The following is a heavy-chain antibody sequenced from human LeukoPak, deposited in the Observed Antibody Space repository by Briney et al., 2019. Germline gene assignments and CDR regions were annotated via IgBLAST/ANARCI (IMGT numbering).Heavy chain of an antibody. V-gene: IGHV3-74*03. Sequence: PGGSLRLSCAASGFTFSNYWMRWVRQAPGKGLEWVSRVGGDGSSTTYADFVKGPFTISRDNAKNTLYLQMSSLRAEDTAVYYCARLIVGATIDDYWGQGTLVTVSS. CDR3: ARLIVGATIDDY. CDR2: VGGDGSST. J-gene: IGHJ4*02. CDR1: GFTFSNYW. D-gene: IGHD1-26*01.